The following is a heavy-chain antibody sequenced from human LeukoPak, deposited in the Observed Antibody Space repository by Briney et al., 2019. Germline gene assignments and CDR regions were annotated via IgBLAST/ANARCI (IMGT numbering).Heavy chain of an antibody. Sequence: SETLSLACTVSGGSISSYYWSWIRQPPGKGLEWIGYIYYSGSTSYNPSLKSRVIISVDTSKNQFSLKLSSVTAADTAVYYCARDVIIPGDPYYYGMDVWGQGTTVTVSS. CDR1: GGSISSYY. D-gene: IGHD3-22*01. CDR3: ARDVIIPGDPYYYGMDV. J-gene: IGHJ6*02. CDR2: IYYSGST. V-gene: IGHV4-59*01.